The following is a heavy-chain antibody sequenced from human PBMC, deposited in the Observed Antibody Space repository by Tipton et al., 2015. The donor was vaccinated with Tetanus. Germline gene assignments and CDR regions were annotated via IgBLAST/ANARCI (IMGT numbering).Heavy chain of an antibody. CDR3: ARAGPQATFGVKYGMDV. V-gene: IGHV1-2*02. CDR1: GYTFTGNY. Sequence: QLVQSGAEVRKPGASVKVSCKAAGYTFTGNYLQWVRQAPGQGLEWMGWINPDSGGTNSAQKFQGRVTMTRDTSISTAYMELSRLRSDDRAVYYCARAGPQATFGVKYGMDVWGQGSTVTVS. CDR2: INPDSGGT. D-gene: IGHD3-3*01. J-gene: IGHJ6*02.